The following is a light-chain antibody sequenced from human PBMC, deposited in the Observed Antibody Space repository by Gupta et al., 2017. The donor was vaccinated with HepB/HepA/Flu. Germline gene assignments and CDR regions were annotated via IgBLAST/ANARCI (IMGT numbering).Light chain of an antibody. Sequence: AIQMTKSPSSLSASVGVRVTITCRASQGIRNDLGWYQHKPGKDPKLLIYASFRLQSGVPSRFSGSGSGTEFTLTISSLQPEDFATYYCLQDYNYPHPLSFGQGTKVEIK. CDR2: ASF. CDR3: LQDYNYPHPLS. V-gene: IGKV1-6*01. CDR1: QGIRND. J-gene: IGKJ1*01.